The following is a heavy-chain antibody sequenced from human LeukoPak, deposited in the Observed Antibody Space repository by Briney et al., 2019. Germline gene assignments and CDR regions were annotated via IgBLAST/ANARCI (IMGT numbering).Heavy chain of an antibody. J-gene: IGHJ3*02. CDR2: IRGSGGST. CDR3: AKDLVDYGNDGPGAFHI. Sequence: GGSLRLSCAASGFNFNTYAMSWVRQAPGKGLEWVSAIRGSGGSTYYADSVRGRFTISRDNSKNTLYVHMNSLRAEDTAIYYCAKDLVDYGNDGPGAFHIWGQGTMVTVSS. CDR1: GFNFNTYA. D-gene: IGHD4-11*01. V-gene: IGHV3-23*01.